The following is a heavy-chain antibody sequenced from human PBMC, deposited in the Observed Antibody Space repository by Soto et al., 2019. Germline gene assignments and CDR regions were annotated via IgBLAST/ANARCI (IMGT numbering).Heavy chain of an antibody. CDR1: GGSISSYY. D-gene: IGHD3-3*01. CDR2: IYYSGST. Sequence: SETLSLTCTVSGGSISSYYWSWIRQPPGKGLEWTGYIYYSGSTNYNPSLKSRVTISVDTSKNQFSLKLSSVTAADTAVYYCARDLKNYDFWSGYPAPLFDYWGQGTLVTVSS. V-gene: IGHV4-59*01. J-gene: IGHJ4*02. CDR3: ARDLKNYDFWSGYPAPLFDY.